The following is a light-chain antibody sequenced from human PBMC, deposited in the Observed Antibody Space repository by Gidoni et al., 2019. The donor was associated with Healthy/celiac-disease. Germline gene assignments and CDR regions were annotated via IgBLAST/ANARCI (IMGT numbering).Light chain of an antibody. CDR1: SSDVGSYNL. Sequence: QSALTQPASVSGSPGQSLPISCTGTSSDVGSYNLVSWYQQHPGKAPKLMIYEGSKRPSGVSNRFSGSKSCNTASLTISVLQAEDEADYYCCSYAGSSTLVFGGGTKLTVL. J-gene: IGLJ2*01. CDR2: EGS. V-gene: IGLV2-23*01. CDR3: CSYAGSSTLV.